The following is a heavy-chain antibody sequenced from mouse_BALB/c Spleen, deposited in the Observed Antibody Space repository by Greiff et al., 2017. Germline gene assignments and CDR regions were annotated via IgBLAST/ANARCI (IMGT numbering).Heavy chain of an antibody. CDR2: ISSGGGNT. Sequence: EVQGVESGGGLVKPGGSLKLSCAASGFTFSSYTMSWVRQTPEKRLEWVATISSGGGNTYYPDSVKGRFTISRDNARNILYLQMSSLRSEDTAMYYCARGTGLDAMDYWGQGTSVTVSS. D-gene: IGHD2-2*01. CDR1: GFTFSSYT. J-gene: IGHJ4*01. V-gene: IGHV5-9*04. CDR3: ARGTGLDAMDY.